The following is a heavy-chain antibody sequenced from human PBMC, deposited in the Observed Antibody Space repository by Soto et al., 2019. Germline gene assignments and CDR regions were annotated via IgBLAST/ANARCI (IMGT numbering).Heavy chain of an antibody. V-gene: IGHV4-31*03. J-gene: IGHJ6*02. D-gene: IGHD1-26*01. Sequence: SETLSLTCTVSGGSISSGGYYWSWIRQHPGKGLEWIGYIYYSGSTYYNPSLKSRVTISVDTSKNQFSLKLSSVTAADTAVYYCARDWDGAHGPLYGMDVWGQGTTVTAP. CDR3: ARDWDGAHGPLYGMDV. CDR2: IYYSGST. CDR1: GGSISSGGYY.